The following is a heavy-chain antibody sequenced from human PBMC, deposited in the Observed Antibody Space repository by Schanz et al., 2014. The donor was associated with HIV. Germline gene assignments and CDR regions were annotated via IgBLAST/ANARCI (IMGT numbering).Heavy chain of an antibody. J-gene: IGHJ4*02. D-gene: IGHD5-18*01. CDR2: AHHSGST. CDR3: ARLDTSMTAADS. CDR1: GDSISNTTHY. Sequence: QLQLQESGPGLVKPSETLSLTCSVSGDSISNTTHYWGWIRQPPGKGLEWIGSAHHSGSTYYTPPLKSRVTISVDPSKNRVSLKLRSVTAADTAVYYCARLDTSMTAADSWGQGTPVTVSS. V-gene: IGHV4-39*01.